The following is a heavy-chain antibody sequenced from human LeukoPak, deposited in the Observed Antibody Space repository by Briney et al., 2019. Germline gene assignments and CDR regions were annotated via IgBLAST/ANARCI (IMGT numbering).Heavy chain of an antibody. CDR3: ARAFSSGWYPYSIGGLWFDY. Sequence: SETLSLTCTVSGGSISSYYWSWIRQPPGKGLEWIGNIYYTGSTNYNPSLKSRFTISVDTSKNQFSLKLSSVTAADTAVYYCARAFSSGWYPYSIGGLWFDYWGQGTLVTVSS. CDR2: IYYTGST. V-gene: IGHV4-59*01. J-gene: IGHJ4*02. CDR1: GGSISSYY. D-gene: IGHD6-19*01.